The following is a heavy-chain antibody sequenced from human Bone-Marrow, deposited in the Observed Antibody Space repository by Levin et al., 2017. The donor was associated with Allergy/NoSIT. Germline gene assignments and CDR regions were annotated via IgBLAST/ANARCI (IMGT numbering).Heavy chain of an antibody. CDR3: ARGVRESSDFDY. J-gene: IGHJ4*02. CDR2: IIPIFGTA. V-gene: IGHV1-69*13. D-gene: IGHD6-25*01. CDR1: GGTFSSYA. Sequence: SVKVSCKASGGTFSSYAISWVRQAPGQGREWMGGIIPIFGTANYAQKFQGRVTITADESTSTAYMELSSLRSEDTAVYYCARGVRESSDFDYWGQGTLVTVSS.